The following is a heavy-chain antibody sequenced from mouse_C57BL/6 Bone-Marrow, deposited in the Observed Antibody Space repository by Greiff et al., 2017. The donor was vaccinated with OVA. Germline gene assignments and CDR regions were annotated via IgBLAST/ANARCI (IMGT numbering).Heavy chain of an antibody. CDR2: IDPSDSYT. D-gene: IGHD4-1*01. CDR1: GYTFTSYW. Sequence: VQLQQPGAELVKPGASVKLSCKASGYTFTSYWMQWVKQRPGQGLEWIGEIDPSDSYTNYNQKFKGKATLTVDTSSSTAYMQLSSLTSEDSAVYYCARSNWHWYFDVWGTGTTVTVSS. J-gene: IGHJ1*03. V-gene: IGHV1-50*01. CDR3: ARSNWHWYFDV.